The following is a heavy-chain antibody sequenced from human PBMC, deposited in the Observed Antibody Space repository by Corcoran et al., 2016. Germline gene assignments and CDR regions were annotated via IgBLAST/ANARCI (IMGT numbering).Heavy chain of an antibody. J-gene: IGHJ5*02. CDR3: ARSPYDVWSGYPQWGWFDP. D-gene: IGHD3-3*01. CDR2: IYSGGST. CDR1: GFTVSSNY. Sequence: EVQLVESGGGLIQPGGSLRLSCAASGFTVSSNYMSWVRQAPGKGLEWVSVIYSGGSTYYADSVKGRFTISRDNSKNTLYLQMNSLRAEDTAVYYCARSPYDVWSGYPQWGWFDPWGQGTLVTVSS. V-gene: IGHV3-53*01.